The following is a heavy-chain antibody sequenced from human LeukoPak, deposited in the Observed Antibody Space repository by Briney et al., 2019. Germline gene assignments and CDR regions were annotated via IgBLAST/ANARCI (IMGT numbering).Heavy chain of an antibody. CDR2: IYYSGST. J-gene: IGHJ4*02. CDR3: ARRRDLFDY. Sequence: TSETLSLTCTGPGGSISSYYWSWIRQPPGKGLECIAYIYYSGSTNYNPSLKSRVTISVDTSKNQFSLKLSSVTAADTAVYYCARRRDLFDYWGQGTLVTVSS. V-gene: IGHV4-59*08. CDR1: GGSISSYY. D-gene: IGHD3/OR15-3a*01.